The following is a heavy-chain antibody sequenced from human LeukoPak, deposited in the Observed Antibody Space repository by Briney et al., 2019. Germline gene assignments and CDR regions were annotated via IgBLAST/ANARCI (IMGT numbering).Heavy chain of an antibody. Sequence: SETLSLTCTVSGGSISSYYWSWIRQPPGKGLEWIGYIYYSGSTNYNPSLKSRVTISVDTSKSQFSLKLSSVTAADTAVYYCARMDYYGSGSYSWGQGTLVTVSS. CDR2: IYYSGST. CDR1: GGSISSYY. CDR3: ARMDYYGSGSYS. J-gene: IGHJ4*02. D-gene: IGHD3-10*01. V-gene: IGHV4-59*01.